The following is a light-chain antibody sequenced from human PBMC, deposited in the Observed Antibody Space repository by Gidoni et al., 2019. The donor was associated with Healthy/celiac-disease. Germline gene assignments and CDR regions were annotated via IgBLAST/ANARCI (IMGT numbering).Light chain of an antibody. CDR3: YSTDSSGNHGV. Sequence: SYELTHPPSVSGAPGQTARITCSGDALPKKYAYWYQQKSVRAPVLVFYTDSTRPSGIPERFSGSSSGTMATLTISGAQMGEEADYYWYSTDSSGNHGVFGGGTKLTVL. J-gene: IGLJ3*02. V-gene: IGLV3-10*01. CDR2: TDS. CDR1: ALPKKY.